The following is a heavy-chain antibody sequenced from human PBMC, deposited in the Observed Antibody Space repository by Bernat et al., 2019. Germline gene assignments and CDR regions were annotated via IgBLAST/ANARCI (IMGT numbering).Heavy chain of an antibody. V-gene: IGHV3-33*01. CDR2: IWYDGSNK. CDR1: GFTFSSYG. Sequence: QVQLVESGGGVVQPGRSLRLPCAASGFTFSSYGMHWVRQAPGKGLEWVAVIWYDGSNKYYPDSVKGRFTISRENSKTTLYLQMNSLRAEDTAVYYGARDYTAMANGDYWGQGTLVTVSS. CDR3: ARDYTAMANGDY. J-gene: IGHJ4*02. D-gene: IGHD5-18*01.